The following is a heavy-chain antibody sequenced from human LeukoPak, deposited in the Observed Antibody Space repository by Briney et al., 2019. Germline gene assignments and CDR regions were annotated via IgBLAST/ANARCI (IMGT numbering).Heavy chain of an antibody. CDR2: INPDGSTT. J-gene: IGHJ3*02. CDR3: ARDTRLYCSSTSCSGEAFDI. CDR1: GFTFSRYW. Sequence: PGGSLRLSCAASGFTFSRYWIHWVRQAPGKGLEWVSRINPDGSTTTYADSVKGRFTISRDNAKNSLYLQMNSLRAEDTAVYYCARDTRLYCSSTSCSGEAFDIWGQGTMVTVSS. D-gene: IGHD2-2*01. V-gene: IGHV3-74*01.